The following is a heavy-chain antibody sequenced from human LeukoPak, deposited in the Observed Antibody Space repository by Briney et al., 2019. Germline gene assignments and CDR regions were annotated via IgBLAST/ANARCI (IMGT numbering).Heavy chain of an antibody. CDR3: ASSYDYVPQGAFDM. CDR2: IYDSGNT. CDR1: GVSISSYY. J-gene: IGHJ3*02. Sequence: SATLSLTCAVSGVSISSYYWGWIRQPPGKGLEWLGYIYDSGNTNYNPSLKSRVTMSLDTSKNQFSLKLNSVTAADTAVYHCASSYDYVPQGAFDMWGQGTMVTVSS. D-gene: IGHD3-16*01. V-gene: IGHV4-59*13.